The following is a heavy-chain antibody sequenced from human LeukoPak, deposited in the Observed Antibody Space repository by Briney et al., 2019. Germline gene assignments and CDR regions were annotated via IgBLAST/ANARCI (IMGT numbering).Heavy chain of an antibody. CDR2: IYNSGST. V-gene: IGHV4-59*08. CDR1: GGSISSYY. D-gene: IGHD1-1*01. Sequence: SETLSLTCTVSGGSISSYYWSWIRQPPGKGLEWIGYIYNSGSTNYNPSLKRRVTISVDTSENQFSLKLSSVTAADTAVYYCARQENGWSKVDYWGQGTLVTVSS. J-gene: IGHJ4*02. CDR3: ARQENGWSKVDY.